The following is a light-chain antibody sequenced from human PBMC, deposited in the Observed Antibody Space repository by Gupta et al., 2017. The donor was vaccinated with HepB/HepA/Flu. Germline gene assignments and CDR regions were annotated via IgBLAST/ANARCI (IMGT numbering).Light chain of an antibody. CDR1: QSISSRY. CDR2: GGS. CDR3: QQYGTSPPAT. V-gene: IGKV3-20*01. Sequence: DSVLPQPPGTPSLCPGGRAALSCRASQSISSRYLAVYQQKPGQAPRLLIYGGSSRDTDIPDRFSGSGSGTDFTLTISRVEPEDFAVYYCQQYGTSPPATFGQGTRLEIK. J-gene: IGKJ2*01.